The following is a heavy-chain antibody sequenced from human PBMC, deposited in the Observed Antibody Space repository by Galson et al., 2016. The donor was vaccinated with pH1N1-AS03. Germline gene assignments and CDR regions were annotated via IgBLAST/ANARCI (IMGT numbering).Heavy chain of an antibody. CDR3: THAGTGYNSSWTGFDY. D-gene: IGHD6-13*01. J-gene: IGHJ4*02. CDR2: IYWNNAK. Sequence: PALVKPTQTLTLTCTFSGFSLSTTSVGVGWIRQPPGKALEWLALIYWNNAKRYSPSLKSRLTITTDTSRNQVVLTMTNVDPVDTATYYCTHAGTGYNSSWTGFDYWGQGTPVTVSS. CDR1: GFSLSTTSVG. V-gene: IGHV2-5*01.